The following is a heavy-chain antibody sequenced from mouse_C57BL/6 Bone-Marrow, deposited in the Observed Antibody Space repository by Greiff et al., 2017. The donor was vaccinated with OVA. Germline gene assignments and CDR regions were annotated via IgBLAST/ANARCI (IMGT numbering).Heavy chain of an antibody. CDR3: TTFDYDVGFAY. D-gene: IGHD2-4*01. Sequence: VQLKESGAELVRPGASVKLSCTASGFNIKDDYMHWVKQRPEQGLEWIGWIDPENGDTEYASKFQGKATITADTSSNTAYLQLSSLTSEDTAVYYCTTFDYDVGFAYWGQGTLVTVSA. CDR1: GFNIKDDY. V-gene: IGHV14-4*01. J-gene: IGHJ3*01. CDR2: IDPENGDT.